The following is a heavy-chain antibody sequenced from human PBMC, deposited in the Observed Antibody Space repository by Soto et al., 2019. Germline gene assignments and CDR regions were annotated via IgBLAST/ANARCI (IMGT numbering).Heavy chain of an antibody. CDR2: IKQDGSEK. CDR1: GFTFSSYW. D-gene: IGHD6-19*01. J-gene: IGHJ4*02. Sequence: EVQLVESGGGLVQPGGSLRLSCAASGFTFSSYWMSWVRQAPGKGLEWVANIKQDGSEKYYVDSVKGRFTISRDNAKNSLYLQMNSLIAEDTAVYYCARDSSGWYALGDYWGQVTLVTVSS. V-gene: IGHV3-7*01. CDR3: ARDSSGWYALGDY.